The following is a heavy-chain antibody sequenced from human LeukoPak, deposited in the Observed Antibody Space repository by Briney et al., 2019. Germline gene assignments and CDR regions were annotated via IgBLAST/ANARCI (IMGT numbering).Heavy chain of an antibody. D-gene: IGHD3-22*01. Sequence: GGSLRLSCAASGFTVSSNYMSWVRQAPGKGLEWVSVIYSGGSTYYADSVKGRFTISRHNSKNTLYLQINSLRAEDTAVYYCARAAPDSSGAYTYYFDYWGQGTLVTVSS. CDR1: GFTVSSNY. V-gene: IGHV3-53*04. CDR3: ARAAPDSSGAYTYYFDY. CDR2: IYSGGST. J-gene: IGHJ4*02.